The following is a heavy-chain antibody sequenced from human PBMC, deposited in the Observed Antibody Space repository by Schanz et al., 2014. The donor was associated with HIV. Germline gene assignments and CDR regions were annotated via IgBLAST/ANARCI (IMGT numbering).Heavy chain of an antibody. V-gene: IGHV3-33*01. J-gene: IGHJ6*02. CDR1: GFTFSSYG. D-gene: IGHD1-26*01. CDR3: ARTSRIVIPDRDPRLSYLYGMDV. CDR2: LWHDGSNK. Sequence: QVQLVESGGGVVQPGRSLRLSCAASGFTFSSYGMHWVRQVPGKGLEWVAVLWHDGSNKYYVDSVKDRFTISRDNSKNTLYLQMNGLRAEDTAVYYCARTSRIVIPDRDPRLSYLYGMDVWGQGTTVTVSS.